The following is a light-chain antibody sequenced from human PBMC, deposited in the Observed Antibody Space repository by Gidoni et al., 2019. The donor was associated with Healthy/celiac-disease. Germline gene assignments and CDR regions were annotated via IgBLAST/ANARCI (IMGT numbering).Light chain of an antibody. CDR2: AAS. CDR1: QSISNY. J-gene: IGKJ2*03. V-gene: IGKV1-39*01. CDR3: QQSYSTPVS. Sequence: DIKMNQSPSSLSASVGDRVTITCRASQSISNYLNWYQQKPVKAPKLLIYAASSLQSGVPSRFSGSGSGTDFTLTISSLQPEDFATYYCQQSYSTPVSFGQXTKLEIK.